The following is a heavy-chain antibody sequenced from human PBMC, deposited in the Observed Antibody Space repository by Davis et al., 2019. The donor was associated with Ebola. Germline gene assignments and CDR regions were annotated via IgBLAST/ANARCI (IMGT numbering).Heavy chain of an antibody. CDR3: ARDIFPEDGMDV. V-gene: IGHV3-33*01. Sequence: GESLKISCVASGFSFDAFGMNWVRQAPGKGLEWVATIWYDENNSYYADSVKGRFTISRDDSKNTLYLQLSSLTPEDSAVYYCARDIFPEDGMDVWGQGTTVTVS. CDR2: IWYDENNS. CDR1: GFSFDAFG. D-gene: IGHD3-9*01. J-gene: IGHJ6*02.